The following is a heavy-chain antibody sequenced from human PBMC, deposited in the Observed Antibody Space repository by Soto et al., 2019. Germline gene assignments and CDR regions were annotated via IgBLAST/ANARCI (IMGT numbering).Heavy chain of an antibody. CDR1: GGSISSSSYY. J-gene: IGHJ4*02. CDR3: ARLRGYYLVY. D-gene: IGHD6-13*01. Sequence: QLQLQESGPGLVKPSETLSLTCTVSGGSISSSSYYWGWIRQPPGKGLEWIGSIYYSGSTYYNPSLKSRVTISVDTSNNQSSLKLSSVTAADTAVYYCARLRGYYLVYWGQGTLVTVSS. CDR2: IYYSGST. V-gene: IGHV4-39*01.